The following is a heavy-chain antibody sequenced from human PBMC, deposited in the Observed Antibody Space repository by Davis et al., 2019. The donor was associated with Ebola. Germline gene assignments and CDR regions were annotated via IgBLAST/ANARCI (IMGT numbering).Heavy chain of an antibody. CDR2: INPSGGST. CDR1: GYTFTSYG. V-gene: IGHV1-46*01. Sequence: ASVKVSCKASGYTFTSYGISWVRQAPGQGLEWMGIINPSGGSTSYAQKFQGRVTMTRDTSTSTVYMELSSLRSEDTAVYYCARDHDSSGWCSWGQGTLVTVSS. CDR3: ARDHDSSGWCS. D-gene: IGHD6-19*01. J-gene: IGHJ4*02.